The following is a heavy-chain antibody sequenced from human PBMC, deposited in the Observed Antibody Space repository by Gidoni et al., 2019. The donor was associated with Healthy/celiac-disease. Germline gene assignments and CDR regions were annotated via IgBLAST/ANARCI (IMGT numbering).Heavy chain of an antibody. D-gene: IGHD5-18*01. CDR3: ARGRGYSYGIIDY. CDR1: GGSFSGYY. CDR2: INHSGST. J-gene: IGHJ4*02. Sequence: QVQLQQWGAGLLKPSETLSLTCAVYGGSFSGYYWSWIRQPPGKGLEWIGEINHSGSTNYNPSLKSRVTISVDTSKNQFSLKLSSVTAADTAVYFCARGRGYSYGIIDYWGQGTLVTVSS. V-gene: IGHV4-34*01.